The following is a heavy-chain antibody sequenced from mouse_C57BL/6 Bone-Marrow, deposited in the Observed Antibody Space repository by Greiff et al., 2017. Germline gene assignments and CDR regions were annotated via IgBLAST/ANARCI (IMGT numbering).Heavy chain of an antibody. CDR1: GYTFTSYG. J-gene: IGHJ2*01. D-gene: IGHD3-1*01. Sequence: VKLQQSGAELARPGASVKMSCKASGYTFTSYGISWVKQRTGQGLEWIGDIYTGSGNTNYNEKFKGKATLTSDKSSSTAYMELRSLTSEDSAVYYYARLSGFDYWGQGTTVTVSS. CDR3: ARLSGFDY. CDR2: IYTGSGNT. V-gene: IGHV1-81*01.